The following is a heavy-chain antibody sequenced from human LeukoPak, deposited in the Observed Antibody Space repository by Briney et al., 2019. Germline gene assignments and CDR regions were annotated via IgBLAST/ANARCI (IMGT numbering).Heavy chain of an antibody. V-gene: IGHV3-74*01. J-gene: IGHJ4*02. Sequence: PGGSLRLSCATSGFTFSDYWMHWVRQAPGKGLVWVSRINTDGSFTNYADSVKGRFTISRDNAKNTLYLQVDSLRVEDTAVYYCTRRGYYHTPDFWGQGTLVTVSS. CDR2: INTDGSFT. CDR3: TRRGYYHTPDF. CDR1: GFTFSDYW. D-gene: IGHD3-3*01.